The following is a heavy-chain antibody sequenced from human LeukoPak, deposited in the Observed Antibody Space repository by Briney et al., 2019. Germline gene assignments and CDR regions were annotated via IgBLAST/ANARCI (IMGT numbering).Heavy chain of an antibody. Sequence: GGSLRLSCAASGFTFSSYAMNWVRQAPGKGLEWVSSISGSAYSTYYADSVKGRFTISRDNSKNTLYLEMNSLSAEDTAVYCCARRGGTNGWGDFDYWGQGTLVTVSS. D-gene: IGHD2-8*01. CDR2: ISGSAYST. CDR1: GFTFSSYA. V-gene: IGHV3-23*01. J-gene: IGHJ4*02. CDR3: ARRGGTNGWGDFDY.